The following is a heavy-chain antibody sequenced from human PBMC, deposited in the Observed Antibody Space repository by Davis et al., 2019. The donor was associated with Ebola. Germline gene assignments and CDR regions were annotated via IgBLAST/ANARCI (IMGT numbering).Heavy chain of an antibody. D-gene: IGHD3-3*01. V-gene: IGHV1-2*06. Sequence: ASVKVSCKASGYTFTGYYMHWVRQAPGQGLEWMGRINPNSGGTNYAQKFQGRVTMTRDTSISTAYMELSRLRSDDTAVYYCARPSSVFWNWIGDAFDIWGQGTMVTVSS. J-gene: IGHJ3*02. CDR3: ARPSSVFWNWIGDAFDI. CDR2: INPNSGGT. CDR1: GYTFTGYY.